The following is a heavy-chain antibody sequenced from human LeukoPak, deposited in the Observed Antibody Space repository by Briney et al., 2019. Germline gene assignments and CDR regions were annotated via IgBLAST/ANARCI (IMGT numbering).Heavy chain of an antibody. Sequence: GGSLRLSCAASGFTFSSYAMRWFRQPPGRELEWVSTISNSGGTTYYADSVKGRFTISRDDSENTLYLQMNSLRAEDTAVYYCAKATGYLLWGQGTLVTVSS. CDR3: AKATGYLL. CDR1: GFTFSSYA. D-gene: IGHD1-14*01. V-gene: IGHV3-23*01. J-gene: IGHJ4*02. CDR2: ISNSGGTT.